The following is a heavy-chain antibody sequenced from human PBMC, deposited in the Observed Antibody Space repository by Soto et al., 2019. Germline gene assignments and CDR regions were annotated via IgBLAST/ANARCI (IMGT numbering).Heavy chain of an antibody. V-gene: IGHV3-11*01. CDR1: GFIFSDYY. Sequence: QVQLVESGGGLVKPGGSLTLSCAASGFIFSDYYMSWIRQAPGKGLEWVSYISSVTGTIYYADSVKGRFTISRDNAKDSLYLQLNSLRAEETAVYYCARVGQDYYYGMDVWGQGPTVTVSS. J-gene: IGHJ6*02. CDR3: ARVGQDYYYGMDV. CDR2: ISSVTGTI.